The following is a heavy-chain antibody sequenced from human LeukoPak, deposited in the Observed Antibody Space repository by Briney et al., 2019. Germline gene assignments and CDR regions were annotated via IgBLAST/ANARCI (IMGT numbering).Heavy chain of an antibody. V-gene: IGHV4-59*01. CDR2: IYYNGNT. J-gene: IGHJ6*03. D-gene: IGHD4-17*01. CDR3: ARAPTVTTLDYYYMDV. CDR1: GGSINNYF. Sequence: SETLSLTCTVSGGSINNYFWSWIRQPPGKGLEWIGYIYYNGNTIYNPSLKSRATISVDTSKNQFSLKLSSVTAADTAVYYCARAPTVTTLDYYYMDVWGKGTTVTVSS.